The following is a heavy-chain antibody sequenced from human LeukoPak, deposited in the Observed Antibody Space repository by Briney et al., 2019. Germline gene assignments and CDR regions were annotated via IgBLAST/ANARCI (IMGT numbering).Heavy chain of an antibody. CDR1: GFTFSSYG. Sequence: GGSLRLSCAASGFTFSSYGMHWVRQAPGKGLEWVAVISYDGSNKYYADSVKGRFTISRDNSKNTLYLQMNSLRAEDTAVYYCARDGSSGWTWYFDYWGQGTLVTVSS. D-gene: IGHD6-19*01. CDR3: ARDGSSGWTWYFDY. J-gene: IGHJ4*02. CDR2: ISYDGSNK. V-gene: IGHV3-30*03.